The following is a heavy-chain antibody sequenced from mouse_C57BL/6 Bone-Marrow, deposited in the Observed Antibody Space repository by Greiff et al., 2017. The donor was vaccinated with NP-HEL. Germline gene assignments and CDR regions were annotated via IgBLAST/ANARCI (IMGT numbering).Heavy chain of an antibody. CDR1: GYTFTSYW. D-gene: IGHD1-1*01. CDR3: ARRGYGRDY. V-gene: IGHV1-64*01. CDR2: IHPNSGRT. J-gene: IGHJ2*01. Sequence: QVQLQQPGAELVKPGASVKLSCKASGYTFTSYWMHWVKQRPGQGLEWIGMIHPNSGRTNYNEKFKSKATLTVDKSSSTAYMQLSSLTSEDSAVYYCARRGYGRDYWGQGTTLTVSS.